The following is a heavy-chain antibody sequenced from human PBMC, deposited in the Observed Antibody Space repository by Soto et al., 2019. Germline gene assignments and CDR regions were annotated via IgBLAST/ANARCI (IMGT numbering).Heavy chain of an antibody. CDR1: GGSVSIGSHY. Sequence: SETLSLTCTVAGGSVSIGSHYWSWIRQPPGKGLEGIAYIYHSGSTDNNPSLKSRVSRSIDLSKNQFSLRLDSVTAADTAVYYCARDRSDDLTSLDAFDIWGPRTMVTVSS. J-gene: IGHJ3*02. CDR2: IYHSGST. V-gene: IGHV4-61*01. CDR3: ARDRSDDLTSLDAFDI.